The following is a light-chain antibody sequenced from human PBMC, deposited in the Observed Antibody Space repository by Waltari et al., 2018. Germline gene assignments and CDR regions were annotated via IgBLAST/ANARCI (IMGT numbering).Light chain of an antibody. V-gene: IGKV3-20*01. J-gene: IGKJ5*01. Sequence: ELVLTQSPGTLSLSPGDRATLSCRASQSVSGSYLVWYQQKPGQAPRLLIYGASYRATGIPDRFSGSGSGTDFTLTISRLEPEDFAVFYCQQDGSSPATFGQGTRLEIK. CDR1: QSVSGSY. CDR2: GAS. CDR3: QQDGSSPAT.